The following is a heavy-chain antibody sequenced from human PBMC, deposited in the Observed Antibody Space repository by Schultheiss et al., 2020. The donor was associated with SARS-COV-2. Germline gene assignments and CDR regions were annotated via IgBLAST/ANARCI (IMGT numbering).Heavy chain of an antibody. J-gene: IGHJ4*02. Sequence: SETLSLTCSVSGGSISPYYWSWIRQPPGKGLEWIGYIYYSGSTYYNPSLKSRVTISVDTSKNQFSLNLSSVTAADTAVYYCAGSGYRYGARWWGQGTLVTVSS. CDR3: AGSGYRYGARW. CDR1: GGSISPYY. V-gene: IGHV4-59*08. D-gene: IGHD5-18*01. CDR2: IYYSGST.